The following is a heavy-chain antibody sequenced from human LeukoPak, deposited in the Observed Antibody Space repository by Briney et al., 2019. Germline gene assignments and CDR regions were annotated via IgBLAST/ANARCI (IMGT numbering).Heavy chain of an antibody. CDR3: ARGNQQLHRSTADD. CDR2: IKTDGSTT. Sequence: GSLRLSCAVSGFTISSSWMHWVRQEPGKGLVWVSDIKTDGSTTAYADSVKGRFTISRDKAKNTLYLQMNSLRAEDTGVYYCARGNQQLHRSTADDWGQGAMVTV. CDR1: GFTISSSW. D-gene: IGHD2-2*01. J-gene: IGHJ4*02. V-gene: IGHV3-74*01.